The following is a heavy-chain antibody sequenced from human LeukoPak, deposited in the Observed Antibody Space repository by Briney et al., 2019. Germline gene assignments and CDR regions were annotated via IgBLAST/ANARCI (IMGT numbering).Heavy chain of an antibody. D-gene: IGHD1-26*01. J-gene: IGHJ5*02. CDR3: AKNVALYSGNYYGS. V-gene: IGHV3-23*01. CDR1: GFTFSSDA. CDR2: ISGSGGST. Sequence: PPGGSLRLSCAASGFTFSSDAMSWVRQAPGKVLEWVSGISGSGGSTYYADSVKGRFTIFRDNSKNTLYLQMNSLRAEDTAVYYCAKNVALYSGNYYGSWGQGTLVTVSS.